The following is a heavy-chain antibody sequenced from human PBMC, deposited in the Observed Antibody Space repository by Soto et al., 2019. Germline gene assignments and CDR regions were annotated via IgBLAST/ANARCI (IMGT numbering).Heavy chain of an antibody. J-gene: IGHJ4*02. V-gene: IGHV1-58*01. D-gene: IGHD1-1*01. Sequence: QMHLVQSGPEVKKPGTSVKVSCKASGFTFPSSAVQWVRQARGPRLEWIGWIVVRNDNTDSAQKFQERVTFTRHMSTSTVYMELSSLKSEDTAVYYCAADDMTTLIWGQGTLVTVSS. CDR1: GFTFPSSA. CDR3: AADDMTTLI. CDR2: IVVRNDNT.